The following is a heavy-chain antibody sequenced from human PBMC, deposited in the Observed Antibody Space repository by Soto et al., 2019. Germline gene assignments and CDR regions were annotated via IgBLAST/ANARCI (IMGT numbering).Heavy chain of an antibody. D-gene: IGHD3-3*01. CDR1: GFTFRNYW. Sequence: GGSLRLSCAASGFTFRNYWMHWVRQAPGKGLEWVGRTRNKANSYTTEYAASVKGRFTISRDDSKNSLYLQMNSLKTEDTAVYYCARVGYDFWSGYPALDPWGQGTLVTVSS. J-gene: IGHJ5*02. V-gene: IGHV3-72*01. CDR2: TRNKANSYTT. CDR3: ARVGYDFWSGYPALDP.